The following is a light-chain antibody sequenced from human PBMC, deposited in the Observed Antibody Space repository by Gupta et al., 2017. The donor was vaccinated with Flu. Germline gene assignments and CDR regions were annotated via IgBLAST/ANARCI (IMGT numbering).Light chain of an antibody. CDR3: LLFYGDARPV. Sequence: QAVVTPESSLTVSPAGTVTLTCDSSTGAVTSGHYPFWFQQKPGQAPRTLIYDTNSKHSWTPARFSGSLLGGKAALTLSGAQPEDEAEYYCLLFYGDARPVIGGGTELTVL. V-gene: IGLV7-46*01. CDR1: TGAVTSGHY. J-gene: IGLJ3*02. CDR2: DTN.